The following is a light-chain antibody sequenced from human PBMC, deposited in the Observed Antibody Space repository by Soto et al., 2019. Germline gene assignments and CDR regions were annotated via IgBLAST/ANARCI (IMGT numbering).Light chain of an antibody. J-gene: IGKJ4*01. CDR1: QSFSGW. CDR2: YAS. CDR3: QQSYSTPLT. Sequence: DIQMTQSPSTLSASVGDTVTVTCRASQSFSGWLAFYHQKPGEAAKLLIYYASALPRRVPSRFSGSGAGTKFTLTISSLQPEDFTTYYCQQSYSTPLTFGGGTKVDIK. V-gene: IGKV1-5*01.